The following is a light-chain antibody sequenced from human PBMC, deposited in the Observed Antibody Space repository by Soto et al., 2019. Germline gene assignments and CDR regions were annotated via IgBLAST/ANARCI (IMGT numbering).Light chain of an antibody. CDR2: EVS. Sequence: SVLTQPPSASGSPGQSVTISCTGTSSDVGGYNYVSWYQQHPGKVPKLMIYEVSKRPSGVPDRFSGSKSGNTASLTVSGLQAEDEADYYCSSYGGSDNLVFGGGTKLTVL. J-gene: IGLJ2*01. CDR1: SSDVGGYNY. V-gene: IGLV2-8*01. CDR3: SSYGGSDNLV.